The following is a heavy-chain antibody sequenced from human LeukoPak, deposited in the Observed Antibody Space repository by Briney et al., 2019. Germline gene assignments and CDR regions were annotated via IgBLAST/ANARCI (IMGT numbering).Heavy chain of an antibody. Sequence: ASVKVSCRASGYTFTSHDIIWVRQATGQGLEWMGWINSNNGDTTYAQSFQDRVTITRDTSISTAYMELTSLRSDDTAVYYCARNREGFRYWGQGTLVTVSS. J-gene: IGHJ4*02. CDR2: INSNNGDT. V-gene: IGHV1-8*03. CDR1: GYTFTSHD. CDR3: ARNREGFRY.